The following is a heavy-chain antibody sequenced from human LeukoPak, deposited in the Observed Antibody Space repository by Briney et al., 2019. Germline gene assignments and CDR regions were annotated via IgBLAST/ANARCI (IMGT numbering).Heavy chain of an antibody. CDR1: GFTFSAYW. D-gene: IGHD4-17*01. V-gene: IGHV3-74*01. CDR2: INNDGTAT. CDR3: AWGDYDDYIHNDY. J-gene: IGHJ4*02. Sequence: GGSLRLSCAASGFTFSAYWMHWVRQVPGKGLVWVSRINNDGTATFFADSVKGRFTISRDNSKNTLYLQMNSLRAEDTAVYYCAWGDYDDYIHNDYWGQGTLVTVSS.